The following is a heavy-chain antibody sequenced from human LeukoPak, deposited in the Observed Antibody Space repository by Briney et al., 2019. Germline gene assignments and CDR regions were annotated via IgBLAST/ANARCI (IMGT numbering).Heavy chain of an antibody. CDR2: INPNSGGT. CDR1: GYTFTGYY. CDR3: ASSGTSWGNFDY. D-gene: IGHD1-7*01. J-gene: IGHJ4*02. Sequence: ASVKVSCKDSGYTFTGYYMHWVRQAPGQGLEWMGWINPNSGGTNYAQKFQGWVTMTRDTSISTAYMELSRLRSDDTAVYYCASSGTSWGNFDYWGQGTLVTVSS. V-gene: IGHV1-2*04.